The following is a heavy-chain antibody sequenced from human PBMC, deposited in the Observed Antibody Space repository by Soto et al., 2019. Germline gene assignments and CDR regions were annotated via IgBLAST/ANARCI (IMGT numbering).Heavy chain of an antibody. Sequence: QVQLQESGPGLVKPSETLSLTCTVSGGSVSSGSYYWSWIRQPPGKGLEWIGYIYYSGSTNYNPSLKSRVTISVDTSKNQFSLKLSSVTAADTAVYYCAREVLWSAHGWFDPWGQGTLVTVSS. D-gene: IGHD3-3*01. CDR3: AREVLWSAHGWFDP. CDR1: GGSVSSGSYY. CDR2: IYYSGST. V-gene: IGHV4-61*01. J-gene: IGHJ5*02.